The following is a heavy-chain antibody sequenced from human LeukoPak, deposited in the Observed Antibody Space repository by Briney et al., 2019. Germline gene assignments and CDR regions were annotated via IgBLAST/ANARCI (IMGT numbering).Heavy chain of an antibody. V-gene: IGHV3-23*01. CDR3: AKDSLISGYYYYMDV. CDR2: ITGSGGST. CDR1: GFTFSNYG. D-gene: IGHD1-26*01. J-gene: IGHJ6*03. Sequence: GGSLRLSCAASGFTFSNYGLSWVRQAPGKGLEWVSGITGSGGSTYYADSVKGRFTISRDNSKNTLYLQMNSLRAEDTAVYYCAKDSLISGYYYYMDVWGKGTTVTVSS.